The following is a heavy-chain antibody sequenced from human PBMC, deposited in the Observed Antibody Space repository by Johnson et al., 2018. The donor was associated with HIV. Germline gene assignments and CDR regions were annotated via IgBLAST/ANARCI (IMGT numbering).Heavy chain of an antibody. V-gene: IGHV3-15*01. CDR2: MKSQSDGGTT. D-gene: IGHD5/OR15-5a*01. J-gene: IGHJ3*02. CDR1: GLTFSSHA. CDR3: AKVLTPLRFGAFDI. Sequence: VQLVESGGGLVKPGGSLRLSCAACGLTFSSHAMNWVRQAPGKGMEWVGSMKSQSDGGTTDYGTPVKGRFTISRDNSKNTLYLQMNSLRAEDTAVYYCAKVLTPLRFGAFDIWGQGTMVTVSS.